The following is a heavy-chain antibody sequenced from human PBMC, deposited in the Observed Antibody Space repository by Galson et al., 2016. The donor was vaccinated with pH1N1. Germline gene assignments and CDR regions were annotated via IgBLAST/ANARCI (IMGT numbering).Heavy chain of an antibody. D-gene: IGHD2-15*01. CDR3: ASAYCSGGRCYSYFQFDY. Sequence: SLRLSCAASGFTFSSYSMNWVRQAPGKGLEWVSSISSSSSYIYYADSVKGRFSISRDNAKNSLYLQMNSLRAEDTAVYYCASAYCSGGRCYSYFQFDYWGQGTLVTVSS. V-gene: IGHV3-21*01. J-gene: IGHJ4*02. CDR1: GFTFSSYS. CDR2: ISSSSSYI.